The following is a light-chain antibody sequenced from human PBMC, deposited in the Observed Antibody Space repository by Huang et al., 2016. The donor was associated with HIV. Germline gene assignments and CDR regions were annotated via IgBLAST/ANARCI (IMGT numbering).Light chain of an antibody. CDR2: LGS. CDR3: MQALQTPPYT. CDR1: QSLLHSNGDNY. J-gene: IGKJ2*01. Sequence: TQSPLSLPVTPGEPASISCKSSQSLLHSNGDNYLAWYLQKPGQSPQLLIYLGSNRASGVPDRFSGSGSGTDFTLKINRVEAEDVGVYYCMQALQTPPYTFGQGTKLEIK. V-gene: IGKV2-28*01.